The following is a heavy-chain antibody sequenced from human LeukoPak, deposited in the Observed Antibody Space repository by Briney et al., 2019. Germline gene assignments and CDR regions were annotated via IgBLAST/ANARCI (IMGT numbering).Heavy chain of an antibody. CDR1: GFTFSTYS. D-gene: IGHD2-15*01. V-gene: IGHV3-30*04. CDR3: TRSTSCSGGSCYSSPWFDP. J-gene: IGHJ5*02. CDR2: ISYDGSKK. Sequence: GGSLRLSCAASGFTFSTYSMHWVRQAPGKGLEWVAIISYDGSKKYYADSVKGRFTISRDNAKNTLYLQMNSLRAEDTAVYYCTRSTSCSGGSCYSSPWFDPWGQGTLVTVSS.